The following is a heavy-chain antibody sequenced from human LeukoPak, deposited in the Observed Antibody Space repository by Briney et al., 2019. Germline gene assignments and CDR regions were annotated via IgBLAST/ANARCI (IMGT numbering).Heavy chain of an antibody. CDR1: GFSFSDYY. D-gene: IGHD3-3*01. V-gene: IGHV3-11*04. CDR3: ARDWTIFGVVNY. CDR2: VSSSGSNT. Sequence: PGGSLRLSCAASGFSFSDYYMSWIRQAPGQGLEWVSYVSSSGSNTHYADSVKGRFTISRDNAKNSLYLQMNSLRAEDTAVYYCARDWTIFGVVNYWGQGTLVSVSS. J-gene: IGHJ4*02.